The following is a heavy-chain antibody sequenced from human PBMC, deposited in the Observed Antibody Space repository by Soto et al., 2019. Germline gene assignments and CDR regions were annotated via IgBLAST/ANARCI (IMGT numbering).Heavy chain of an antibody. CDR3: ARLRYYDSSGYPYFDY. CDR2: ISAYNGNT. Sequence: ASVKFSGKASGYTFTSYGISWARQAPGQGLEWMAWISAYNGNTNYAQKLQGRVTMTTDTSTSTAYMELRSLRSDATAVYYCARLRYYDSSGYPYFDYWGHGTLVTVSS. D-gene: IGHD3-22*01. J-gene: IGHJ4*01. V-gene: IGHV1-18*04. CDR1: GYTFTSYG.